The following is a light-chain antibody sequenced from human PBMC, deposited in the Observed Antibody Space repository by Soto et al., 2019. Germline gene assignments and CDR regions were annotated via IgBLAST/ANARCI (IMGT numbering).Light chain of an antibody. CDR2: DAS. V-gene: IGKV1-5*01. Sequence: DIQLTQSPSTLSASVGDTVTVTCRASQSVSGWLAWYQQKPGEAPKLLIYDASALPRGAPSRFSGSGSGTKFTLNIASLQPDDFATYYCQHYETFSGTVGTGPKVEI. J-gene: IGKJ4*02. CDR3: QHYETFSGT. CDR1: QSVSGW.